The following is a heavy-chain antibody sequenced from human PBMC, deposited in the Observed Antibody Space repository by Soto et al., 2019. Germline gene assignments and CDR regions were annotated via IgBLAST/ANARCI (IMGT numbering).Heavy chain of an antibody. J-gene: IGHJ4*02. V-gene: IGHV3-15*01. Sequence: VQLVESGGGVVQPGRSLRLSCAASGFTLNYAWMHWVRQAPGKGLEWVGRIKSKSDGWATDYAAPVKGRFTISRDDSKDTLYLQMNSLKTEDTGVYYCTTGYSRGWYIGYWGQGTPVTVSS. D-gene: IGHD6-19*01. CDR3: TTGYSRGWYIGY. CDR2: IKSKSDGWAT. CDR1: GFTLNYAW.